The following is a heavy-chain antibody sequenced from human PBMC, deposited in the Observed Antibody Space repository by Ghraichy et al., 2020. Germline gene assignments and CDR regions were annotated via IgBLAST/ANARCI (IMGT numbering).Heavy chain of an antibody. CDR1: GFPFSSYS. Sequence: GGSLRLSCAASGFPFSSYSMDWVRQAPGEGLEWVASINSRSDTIFYTDSVKGRFAISRDNAKNSLFLQVNSLRAEDTAVYYCARGYNDDFNWYFDLWGRGTLVTVSS. CDR2: INSRSDTI. D-gene: IGHD4-17*01. J-gene: IGHJ2*01. CDR3: ARGYNDDFNWYFDL. V-gene: IGHV3-21*01.